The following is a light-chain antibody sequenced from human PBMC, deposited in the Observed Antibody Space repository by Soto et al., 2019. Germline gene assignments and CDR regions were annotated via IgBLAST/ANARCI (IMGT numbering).Light chain of an antibody. CDR1: QSISSY. V-gene: IGKV1-39*01. CDR2: AAS. J-gene: IGKJ2*01. Sequence: DIQMTQSPSSLSASVGDRVTITCRASQSISSYLNSYQQKPGKAPKLLIYAASSLQSGVPSRFSGSGSGTDFTLTISSLQPEDFATYYCQQSYSTPYTFGHGTKLEIK. CDR3: QQSYSTPYT.